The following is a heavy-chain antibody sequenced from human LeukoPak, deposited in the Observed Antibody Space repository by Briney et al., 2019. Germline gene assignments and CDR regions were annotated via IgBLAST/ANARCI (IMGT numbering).Heavy chain of an antibody. J-gene: IGHJ6*03. CDR3: AKATDYYGSGSNYYYYYYMDV. Sequence: GGSLRLSCATSGFIFSHHGMNWVRQAPGKGLGWVSGIRADAVTTYYADSVKGRFIISRDNSKNTVYLQMNSLSAEDAAVYYCAKATDYYGSGSNYYYYYYMDVWGKGTTVTVSS. CDR1: GFIFSHHG. V-gene: IGHV3-23*01. D-gene: IGHD3-10*01. CDR2: IRADAVTT.